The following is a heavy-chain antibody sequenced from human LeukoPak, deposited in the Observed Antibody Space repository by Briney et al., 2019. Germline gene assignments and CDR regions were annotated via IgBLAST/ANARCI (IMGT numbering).Heavy chain of an antibody. CDR1: GFTYSDYG. Sequence: GGSLRLSCAASGFTYSDYGVHWVRQAPGRGLGWVAFILNDGTWEYYPDSVKGRLTISRDNSRNTLYLQMNSVRLEDTAIYYCVKGGSISHNWFDSWGQGTLVTVSS. CDR3: VKGGSISHNWFDS. D-gene: IGHD3-16*01. V-gene: IGHV3-30*02. J-gene: IGHJ5*01. CDR2: ILNDGTWE.